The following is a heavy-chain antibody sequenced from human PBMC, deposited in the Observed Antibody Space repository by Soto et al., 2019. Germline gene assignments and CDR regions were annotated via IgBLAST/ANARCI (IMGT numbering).Heavy chain of an antibody. J-gene: IGHJ5*02. V-gene: IGHV4-31*03. CDR1: GGSISSGNYY. Sequence: QVQLQESGPGLVKPSQTLSLTCTVSGGSISSGNYYWSWIRQHPGKGLEWIGYIYYSGSTYYNPSRKSRVTISVDTSKTQFSLKLSSVTAAATAVYYCARTSFDTSGTAADPWGQGTLVTVSS. CDR2: IYYSGST. D-gene: IGHD3-22*01. CDR3: ARTSFDTSGTAADP.